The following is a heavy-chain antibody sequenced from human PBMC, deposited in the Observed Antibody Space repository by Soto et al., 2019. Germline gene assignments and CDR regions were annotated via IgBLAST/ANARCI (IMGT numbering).Heavy chain of an antibody. CDR1: GYTFTSYA. D-gene: IGHD2-15*01. V-gene: IGHV1-3*01. J-gene: IGHJ5*02. CDR3: ASEVVVVAATNWFDP. Sequence: QVQLVQSGAEVKKPGASVKVSCKASGYTFTSYAMHWVRQAPGQRLEWMGWINAGNGNTKYSQKFQGRVTITRDTSASTAYMELSSLRSEDTAVYYCASEVVVVAATNWFDPWGQGTLVTVSS. CDR2: INAGNGNT.